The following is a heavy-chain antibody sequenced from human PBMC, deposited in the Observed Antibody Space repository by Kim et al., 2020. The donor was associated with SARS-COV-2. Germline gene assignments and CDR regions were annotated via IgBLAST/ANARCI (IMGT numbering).Heavy chain of an antibody. V-gene: IGHV3-30*18. J-gene: IGHJ6*02. CDR3: AKDQFQVLLWFGELFNGMDV. Sequence: GGSLRLSCAASGFPFTLYGMHWVRQAPGKGLEWVAVISDDGSNKYYADSVKGRFTISRDNSKNTLYLQMNSLRAEDTAVYYCAKDQFQVLLWFGELFNGMDVWGPGTTVTVSS. D-gene: IGHD3-10*01. CDR1: GFPFTLYG. CDR2: ISDDGSNK.